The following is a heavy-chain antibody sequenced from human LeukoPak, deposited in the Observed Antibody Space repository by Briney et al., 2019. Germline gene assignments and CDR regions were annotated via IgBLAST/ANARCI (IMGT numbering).Heavy chain of an antibody. CDR3: ARDSMVREKLLDY. Sequence: GGSVRLSCAASGFTFSDYYMSWIRQAPGKGLEWVSYISSTSSYTNYADSVKGRFTISRDNAKNSLYLQMNSLRADDTAVYYCARDSMVREKLLDYWGQGALVTVSS. V-gene: IGHV3-11*05. D-gene: IGHD3-10*01. J-gene: IGHJ4*02. CDR1: GFTFSDYY. CDR2: ISSTSSYT.